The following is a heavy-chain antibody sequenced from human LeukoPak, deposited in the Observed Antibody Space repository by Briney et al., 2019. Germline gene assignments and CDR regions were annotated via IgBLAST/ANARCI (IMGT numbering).Heavy chain of an antibody. D-gene: IGHD4-23*01. CDR2: IYYSGST. Sequence: PSETLSLTCTVSGGSISSYYWSWIRQPPGKGLEWIGYIYYSGSTNYNPSLKSRVTISVDTSKNQFSLKLSSVTAADTAVYYCARVRGGTLPFDYWGQGTLVTVSS. CDR3: ARVRGGTLPFDY. CDR1: GGSISSYY. V-gene: IGHV4-59*01. J-gene: IGHJ4*02.